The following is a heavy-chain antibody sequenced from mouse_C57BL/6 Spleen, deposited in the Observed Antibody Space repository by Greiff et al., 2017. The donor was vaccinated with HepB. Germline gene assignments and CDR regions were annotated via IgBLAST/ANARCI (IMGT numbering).Heavy chain of an antibody. CDR2: IDPSDSYT. CDR3: ARGYGSSYWYFDV. Sequence: QVQLQQPGAELVRPGTSVKLSCKASGYTFPSYWMHWVKQRPGQGLEWIGVIDPSDSYTNYNQKFKGKATLTVDTSSSTAYMQLSSLTSEDSAVYYCARGYGSSYWYFDVWGTGTTVTVAS. D-gene: IGHD1-1*01. V-gene: IGHV1-59*01. J-gene: IGHJ1*03. CDR1: GYTFPSYW.